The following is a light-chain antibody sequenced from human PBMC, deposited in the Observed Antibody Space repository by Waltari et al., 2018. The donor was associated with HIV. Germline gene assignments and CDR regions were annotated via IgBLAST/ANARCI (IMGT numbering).Light chain of an antibody. CDR2: RNN. V-gene: IGLV1-47*01. CDR1: RSNIGSFY. CDR3: AAWTDSLRGVV. J-gene: IGLJ2*01. Sequence: QSVLTQPPSASGTPGPRVTISCSGSRSNIGSFYVYWYQQLPGSAPKLLIYRNNQRPSGVPDRFSGSKSGTSASLAISGLRSEDEADYYCAAWTDSLRGVVFGGGTKLSVL.